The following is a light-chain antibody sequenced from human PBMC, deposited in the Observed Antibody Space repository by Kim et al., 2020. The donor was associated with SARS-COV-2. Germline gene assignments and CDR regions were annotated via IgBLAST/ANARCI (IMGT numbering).Light chain of an antibody. CDR2: DAS. V-gene: IGKV3-11*01. CDR3: QQRAKWIT. Sequence: EIVLTQSPATLSLSPGERATLSCRASQTISKSLAWYQQKPGQPPRLLIFDASNRATGIPVRFSGSGSGTDFTLTISSLEPEDSAVYYCQQRAKWITFGGGTKVDIK. J-gene: IGKJ4*01. CDR1: QTISKS.